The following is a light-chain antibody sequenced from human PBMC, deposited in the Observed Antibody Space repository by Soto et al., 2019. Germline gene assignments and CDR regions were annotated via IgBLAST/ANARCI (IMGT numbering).Light chain of an antibody. CDR2: DAS. J-gene: IGKJ5*01. CDR3: QQRSNWPPEIN. V-gene: IGKV3-11*01. Sequence: EIVLTQSPATLSLFPGERATLSCRASQNVSIYLACYQQKPGQAPRRHIYDASNRATGIPARFSGSGSGTDFTLTISSLEPEDFAVYYCQQRSNWPPEINFGQGTRLEIK. CDR1: QNVSIY.